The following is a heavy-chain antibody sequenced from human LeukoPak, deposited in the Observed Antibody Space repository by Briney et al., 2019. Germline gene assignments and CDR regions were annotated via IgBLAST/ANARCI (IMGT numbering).Heavy chain of an antibody. V-gene: IGHV4-59*13. CDR3: ARVRIGETSYDASDV. Sequence: SETLSLTCTVSGGSISSYYWTWLRQPPGKGLEWIGDIYITGGTNYNPYLKKRVTMSVDTSKNQFSLRLSSVTAADTAVYYCARVRIGETSYDASDVWGLGTMVTVSS. CDR1: GGSISSYY. CDR2: IYITGGT. D-gene: IGHD1-26*01. J-gene: IGHJ3*01.